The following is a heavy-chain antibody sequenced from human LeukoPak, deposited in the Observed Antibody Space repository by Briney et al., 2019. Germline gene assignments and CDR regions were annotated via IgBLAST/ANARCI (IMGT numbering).Heavy chain of an antibody. CDR2: IYYSGST. D-gene: IGHD5-18*01. CDR3: ARQVVDTAMVNPSRSAFDI. J-gene: IGHJ3*02. Sequence: PSETLSLTCTVSGGSISSSSYYWGWIRQPPGKGLEWIGSIYYSGSTYYNPSLKSRVTISVDTSKNQFSLKLSSVTAADTAVYYCARQVVDTAMVNPSRSAFDIWGQGTMVTVSS. V-gene: IGHV4-39*01. CDR1: GGSISSSSYY.